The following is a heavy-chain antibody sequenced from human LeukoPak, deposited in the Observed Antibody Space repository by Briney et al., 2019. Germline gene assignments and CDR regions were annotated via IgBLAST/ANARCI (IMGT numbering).Heavy chain of an antibody. V-gene: IGHV1-69*05. D-gene: IGHD3-3*01. CDR1: GGTFSSCA. J-gene: IGHJ5*02. CDR2: IIPIFGTA. Sequence: SVKVSCKASGGTFSSCAISWVRQAPGQGLEWMGGIIPIFGTANYAQKFQGRVTITTDESTSTAYMELSSLRSEDTAVYYCAGGTLEWFQYPEYNWFDPWGQGTLVTVSS. CDR3: AGGTLEWFQYPEYNWFDP.